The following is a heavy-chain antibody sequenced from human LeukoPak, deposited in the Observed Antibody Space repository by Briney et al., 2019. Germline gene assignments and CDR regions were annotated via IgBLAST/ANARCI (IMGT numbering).Heavy chain of an antibody. V-gene: IGHV4-38-2*02. J-gene: IGHJ5*02. D-gene: IGHD4-23*01. Sequence: SETLSLTCTVSGYSISSGYYWGWIRQPPGKGLEWIGSIYHSGSTYYNPSLKSRVTISVDTSKNQFSLKLSSVTAADTAVYYCARSRYGGDEFDPWGQGTLVTVSS. CDR1: GYSISSGYY. CDR2: IYHSGST. CDR3: ARSRYGGDEFDP.